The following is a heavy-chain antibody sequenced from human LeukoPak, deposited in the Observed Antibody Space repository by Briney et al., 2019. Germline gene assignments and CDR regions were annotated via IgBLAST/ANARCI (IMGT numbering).Heavy chain of an antibody. CDR3: AGVVGRTYAFDI. V-gene: IGHV3-11*01. J-gene: IGHJ3*02. D-gene: IGHD1-26*01. CDR1: GFTFSDYY. Sequence: GGSLRLSCAASGFTFSDYYMSWIRQDPGKGLEWVSYISSSGSTIYYADSVKGRFTISRDNAKNSLYLQMNSLRAEGTAVYYCAGVVGRTYAFDIWGQGTMVTVSS. CDR2: ISSSGSTI.